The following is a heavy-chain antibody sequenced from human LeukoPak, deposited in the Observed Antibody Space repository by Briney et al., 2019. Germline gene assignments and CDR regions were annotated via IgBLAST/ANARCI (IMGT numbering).Heavy chain of an antibody. CDR2: MNPNSGNT. CDR3: TRDSALYTVGWFGELFGTFDP. D-gene: IGHD3-10*01. Sequence: ASVKVSCKASGYTFTSYDINWVRQATGQGLEWMGWMNPNSGNTGYAQKLQGRVTMTTDTSTSTAYMELRSLRSDDTAVHYCTRDSALYTVGWFGELFGTFDPWGQGTLVTVSS. V-gene: IGHV1-8*01. CDR1: GYTFTSYD. J-gene: IGHJ5*02.